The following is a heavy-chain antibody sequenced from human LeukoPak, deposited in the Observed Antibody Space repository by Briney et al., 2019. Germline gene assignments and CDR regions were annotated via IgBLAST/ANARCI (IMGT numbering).Heavy chain of an antibody. CDR2: IYYPGRT. CDR3: ARDRGDYYFDY. D-gene: IGHD3-3*01. V-gene: IGHV4-59*01. CDR1: GGSINSYY. Sequence: SETLSLTYTVSGGSINSYYWSWIRQPPGKGLEWIGYIYYPGRTNYNPSLKSRLTISVDTSKNQFSLKLTSVTAADTAVYYCARDRGDYYFDYWGQGTLVTVSS. J-gene: IGHJ4*02.